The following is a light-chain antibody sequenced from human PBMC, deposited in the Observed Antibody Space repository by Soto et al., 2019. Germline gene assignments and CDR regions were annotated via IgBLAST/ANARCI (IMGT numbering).Light chain of an antibody. CDR3: SSYTSSSTVV. V-gene: IGLV2-14*01. CDR2: DVS. J-gene: IGLJ3*02. CDR1: SSDVGGYNY. Sequence: QSVLTQPASVSGSPGQSITISCTGTSSDVGGYNYVSWYQQHPGKAPKLMIYDVSNRPSGVSNRFSGSKSGNTASLTISGLQAEDEALYYCSSYTSSSTVVFGGGTKVTVL.